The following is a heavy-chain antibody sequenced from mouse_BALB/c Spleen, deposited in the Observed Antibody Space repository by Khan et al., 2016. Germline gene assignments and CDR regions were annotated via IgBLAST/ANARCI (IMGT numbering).Heavy chain of an antibody. V-gene: IGHV10-1*02. CDR1: GFTFNTYA. D-gene: IGHD1-1*01. J-gene: IGHJ1*01. CDR3: GRQNLRWYFDV. Sequence: EVKLLESGGGLVQPKGSLKLSCAASGFTFNTYAMDWVRQAPGKGLEWVARIRTKSNNLSTYYADSVKDRFTISRDDSQSMLYLQMNNLKTEDTAMYYCGRQNLRWYFDVWGAGTTVTVSS. CDR2: IRTKSNNLST.